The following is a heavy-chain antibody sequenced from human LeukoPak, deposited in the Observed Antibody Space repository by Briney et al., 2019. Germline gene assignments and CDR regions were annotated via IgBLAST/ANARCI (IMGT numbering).Heavy chain of an antibody. D-gene: IGHD5-18*01. CDR2: ISGSGGST. Sequence: PGGSLRLSCAASGFTFSSYAMSWVRQAPGKGLEWVSAISGSGGSTYYADSVKGRFTISRDNSKNTLYLQMSSLRAEDTAVYYCAKRKGYSYGTDFDYWGQGTLVTVSS. V-gene: IGHV3-23*01. CDR3: AKRKGYSYGTDFDY. CDR1: GFTFSSYA. J-gene: IGHJ4*02.